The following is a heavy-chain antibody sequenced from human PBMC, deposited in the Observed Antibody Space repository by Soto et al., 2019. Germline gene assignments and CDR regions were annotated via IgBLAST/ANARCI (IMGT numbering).Heavy chain of an antibody. Sequence: ASVKVSCKASGYTFTSYDINWVRQATGQGLEWMGWMNPNSGNTGYAQKFQGRVTMTRNTSISTAYMELSSLRSEDTAVYYCARGLYCSSTSCYDIFYWGQGTLVTVSS. CDR2: MNPNSGNT. V-gene: IGHV1-8*01. CDR1: GYTFTSYD. D-gene: IGHD2-2*01. J-gene: IGHJ4*02. CDR3: ARGLYCSSTSCYDIFY.